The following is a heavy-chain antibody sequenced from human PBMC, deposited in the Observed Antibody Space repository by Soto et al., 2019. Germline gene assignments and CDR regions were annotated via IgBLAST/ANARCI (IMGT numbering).Heavy chain of an antibody. D-gene: IGHD2-8*01. CDR1: GGSMSRGESS. J-gene: IGHJ6*02. V-gene: IGHV4-30-2*01. Sequence: SETLSVISAVSGGSMSRGESSWSCIRRPPGKGLEWIGYISHSGRTYYDPSRKSPVTISVDRSKCQLSLKPSSVTDADTAVYYCARVGRFLVYMDVWGHGTTVTVS. CDR2: ISHSGRT. CDR3: ARVGRFLVYMDV.